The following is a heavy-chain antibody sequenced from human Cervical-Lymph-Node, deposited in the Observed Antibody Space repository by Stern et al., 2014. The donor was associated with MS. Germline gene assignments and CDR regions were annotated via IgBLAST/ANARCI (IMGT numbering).Heavy chain of an antibody. CDR2: VSYDGTQR. CDR1: GFSFSTYA. D-gene: IGHD3-10*01. J-gene: IGHJ4*02. Sequence: MHLVESGGGVVQPGRSLSLSCVASGFSFSTYAMHWVRQAPGKGLEWVAFVSYDGTQRNSTDSVKARFTISRDNSKNTLYLHMHSLRDEDTAVYFCARGGRGVGLEYWGQGALVTVSS. V-gene: IGHV3-30-3*01. CDR3: ARGGRGVGLEY.